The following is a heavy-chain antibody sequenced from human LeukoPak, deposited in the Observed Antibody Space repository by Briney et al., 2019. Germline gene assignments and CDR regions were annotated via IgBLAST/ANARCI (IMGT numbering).Heavy chain of an antibody. CDR2: ISYDGSNK. Sequence: PGGSLRLSCAASGFTFSSYWMSWVRQAPGKGLEWVAVISYDGSNKYYADSVKGRFTISRDNSKNTLYLQMNSLRAEDTAVYYCAKDAPPSGGAFDPWGQGTLVTVSS. V-gene: IGHV3-30*18. J-gene: IGHJ5*02. D-gene: IGHD3-10*01. CDR1: GFTFSSYW. CDR3: AKDAPPSGGAFDP.